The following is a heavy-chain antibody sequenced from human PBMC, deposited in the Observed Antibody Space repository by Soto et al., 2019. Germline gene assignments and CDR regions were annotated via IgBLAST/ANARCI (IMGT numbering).Heavy chain of an antibody. CDR1: GGTFSSYA. V-gene: IGHV1-69*13. Sequence: SVKVSCKASGGTFSSYAISWVRQAPGQGLEWMGGIIPTFGTANYAQKFQGRVTITADESTSTAYMELSSLRSEDTAVYYCARVVTPYNWFDPWGQGTLVTAPQ. J-gene: IGHJ5*02. D-gene: IGHD4-4*01. CDR3: ARVVTPYNWFDP. CDR2: IIPTFGTA.